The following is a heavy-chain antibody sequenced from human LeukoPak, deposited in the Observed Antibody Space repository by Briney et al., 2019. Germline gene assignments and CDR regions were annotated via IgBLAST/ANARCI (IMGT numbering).Heavy chain of an antibody. J-gene: IGHJ4*02. CDR3: ARGDIYWDY. CDR1: GYTFTAYY. D-gene: IGHD2-15*01. Sequence: ASVKVSCKASGYTFTAYYVHWVRQAPGQGLEWMGWIHPNRGGTKYAQNFQGRVTMTRDTSISTAYMELSSLRSDDTAVYYCARGDIYWDYWGQGTQVTVSS. V-gene: IGHV1-2*02. CDR2: IHPNRGGT.